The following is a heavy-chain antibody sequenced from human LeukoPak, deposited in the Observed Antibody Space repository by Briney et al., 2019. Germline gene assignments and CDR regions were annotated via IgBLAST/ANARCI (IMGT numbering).Heavy chain of an antibody. J-gene: IGHJ5*02. CDR2: IYYSGST. CDR3: ARDTMDR. CDR1: GGSISSSSYY. Sequence: SETLSLTCTVSGGSISSSSYYWGWIRQPPGKGLEWIGSIYYSGSTYYNPSLKSRVTISVDTSKNQFSLKLSSVTAADTAVYYCARDTMDRWGQGTLVTVSS. D-gene: IGHD5-24*01. V-gene: IGHV4-39*07.